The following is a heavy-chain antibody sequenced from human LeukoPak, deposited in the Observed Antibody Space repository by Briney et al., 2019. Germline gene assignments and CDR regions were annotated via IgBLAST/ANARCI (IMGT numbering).Heavy chain of an antibody. V-gene: IGHV4-59*08. CDR2: IYYSGST. Sequence: PSETLSLTSAVSGGSTRGDNSRAIWQPPGKGLEWIGNIYYSGSTNYNPSLKSRVTISVDTSKNQFSLKLSSVTAAHTAVYYCARCGLHSAFHYWGQGTLVTVSS. CDR1: GGSTRGDN. CDR3: ARCGLHSAFHY. J-gene: IGHJ4*02. D-gene: IGHD2-15*01.